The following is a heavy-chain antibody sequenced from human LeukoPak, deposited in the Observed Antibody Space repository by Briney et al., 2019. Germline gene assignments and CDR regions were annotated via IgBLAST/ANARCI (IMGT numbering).Heavy chain of an antibody. D-gene: IGHD7-27*01. CDR3: ARGWAGDLKGDAFDI. Sequence: PSETLSLTCTVSSYSISDAYYWGWIRQPPGKGLDWVGSIYHNGNTHYNPSLKSRVTISVDTSKNHLSLKLSSVTAADTAVYFCARGWAGDLKGDAFDIWGQGTKVTVSS. V-gene: IGHV4-38-2*02. J-gene: IGHJ3*02. CDR1: SYSISDAYY. CDR2: IYHNGNT.